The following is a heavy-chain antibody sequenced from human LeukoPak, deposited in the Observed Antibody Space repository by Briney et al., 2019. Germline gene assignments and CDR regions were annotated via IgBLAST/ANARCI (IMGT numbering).Heavy chain of an antibody. CDR3: ARDIFAGSYSANWFDP. V-gene: IGHV3-21*01. Sequence: GGSLRLSCAASGFTYSSYSMNWVRQAPGKGLEWVSSISSSSSYIYYADSVKGRFTISRDNAKNSLYLQMNSLRAEDTAVYYCARDIFAGSYSANWFDPWGQGTLVTVSS. J-gene: IGHJ5*02. CDR1: GFTYSSYS. CDR2: ISSSSSYI. D-gene: IGHD3-10*01.